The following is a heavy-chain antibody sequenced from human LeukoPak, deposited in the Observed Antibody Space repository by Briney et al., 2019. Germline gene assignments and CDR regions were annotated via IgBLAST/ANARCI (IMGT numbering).Heavy chain of an antibody. J-gene: IGHJ4*02. CDR2: IYSGGST. V-gene: IGHV3-53*01. CDR1: GFTVSSNQ. CDR3: ARGANLGGIEY. D-gene: IGHD1-26*01. Sequence: PGGSLRLSCAASGFTVSSNQMSWVRQAPGKGLEWVSIIYSGGSTYYADSVKGRFTISRDNSKNTLYLQMNSLRAEDTAVYYCARGANLGGIEYWGQGPLVTVSS.